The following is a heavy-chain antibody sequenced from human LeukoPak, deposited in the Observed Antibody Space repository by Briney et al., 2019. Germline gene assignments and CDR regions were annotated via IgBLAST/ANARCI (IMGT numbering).Heavy chain of an antibody. CDR1: GYTFTGYY. CDR3: APAVAGDYFDS. V-gene: IGHV1-2*02. CDR2: INPNSGGT. J-gene: IGHJ4*02. Sequence: ASVKVSCKASGYTFTGYYMHWVRQAPGQGLEWMGWINPNSGGTNYAQKFQGRVTMTRDTSIRTAYMELSRLRSDDTAMYYCAPAVAGDYFDSWGQGTLVTVSS. D-gene: IGHD6-19*01.